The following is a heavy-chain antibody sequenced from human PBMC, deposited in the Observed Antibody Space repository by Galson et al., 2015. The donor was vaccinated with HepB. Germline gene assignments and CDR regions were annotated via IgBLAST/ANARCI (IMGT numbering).Heavy chain of an antibody. CDR3: AKDGIMVSNNPYQLHF. CDR2: ITGNGGRT. D-gene: IGHD2-8*01. V-gene: IGHV3-23*01. CDR1: GFTFSRYA. J-gene: IGHJ4*02. Sequence: SLRLSCAASGFTFSRYAMPWVRQAPGKRLEWISSITGNGGRTFYTNSVKGRFTISRDNSRNTVVLQLSSLRPEDTAVYYCAKDGIMVSNNPYQLHFWGQGTLVSVSS.